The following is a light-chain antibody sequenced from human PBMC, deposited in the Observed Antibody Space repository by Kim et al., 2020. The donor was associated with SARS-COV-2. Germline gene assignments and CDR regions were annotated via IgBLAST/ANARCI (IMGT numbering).Light chain of an antibody. J-gene: IGKJ2*02. CDR2: DAS. Sequence: DIQMTQSPSSLSASVGDRVTITCQASQDISNYLNWYQQKPGKAPKLLIYDASNLETGVPSRFSGSGSGTDFTFTISSLQPEDIATYYCQQYDNLPSWTFGQGTKLEI. CDR1: QDISNY. V-gene: IGKV1-33*01. CDR3: QQYDNLPSWT.